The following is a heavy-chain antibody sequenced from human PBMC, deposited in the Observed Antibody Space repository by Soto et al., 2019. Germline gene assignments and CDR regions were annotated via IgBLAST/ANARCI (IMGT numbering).Heavy chain of an antibody. Sequence: PGGSLRLSCAASGFIFSYFAMGWVRQAPGKGLGWVSVLNDRGDTTYYTDSVKGRFTISRDNSKNTLYLHMNSLRAEDTAVYYCAKDATRTNGWYHFDYWGQGALVTVSS. CDR1: GFIFSYFA. D-gene: IGHD6-19*01. CDR3: AKDATRTNGWYHFDY. V-gene: IGHV3-23*01. J-gene: IGHJ4*02. CDR2: LNDRGDTT.